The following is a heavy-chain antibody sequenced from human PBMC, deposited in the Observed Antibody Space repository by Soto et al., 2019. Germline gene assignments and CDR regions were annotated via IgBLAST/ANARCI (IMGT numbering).Heavy chain of an antibody. J-gene: IGHJ6*02. CDR3: AKAGPGVVDYYYYGMDV. Sequence: GGSLRLSCAASGFTFSSYGMHWVRQAPGKGLEWVAVISYDGSNKYYADSVKGRFTISRDNSKNTLYLQMNSLRAEDTAVYYCAKAGPGVVDYYYYGMDVWGQGTTVTVSS. D-gene: IGHD2-15*01. CDR1: GFTFSSYG. CDR2: ISYDGSNK. V-gene: IGHV3-30*18.